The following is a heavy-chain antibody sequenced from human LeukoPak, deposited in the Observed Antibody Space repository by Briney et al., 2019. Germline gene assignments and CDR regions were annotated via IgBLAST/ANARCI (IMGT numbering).Heavy chain of an antibody. Sequence: PSQTLSLTCAVSGDSISSGDYSWSWIRQPSGKGLEWIGYIFHSGHSFYNPSLKSRITISVDKSKNQFSLRLTSVTAAGTAVYYCARELWFVNAPGSWFDPWGQGTLVTVSS. CDR1: GDSISSGDYS. V-gene: IGHV4-30-2*01. D-gene: IGHD3-10*01. CDR2: IFHSGHS. J-gene: IGHJ5*02. CDR3: ARELWFVNAPGSWFDP.